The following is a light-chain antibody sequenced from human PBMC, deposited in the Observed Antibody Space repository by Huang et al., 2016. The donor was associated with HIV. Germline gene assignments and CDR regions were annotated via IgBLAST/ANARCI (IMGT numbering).Light chain of an antibody. J-gene: IGKJ3*01. CDR1: QSVSSF. CDR2: DAS. Sequence: EIVLTQSPATLSLSPGERASQSVSSFLAWYQQKPGQAPRLLIYDASNRAAGIPARVSGSGSRTDFTLTISSLEPEDFAVYYCQHRGNWARFTFGPGTKVDIK. V-gene: IGKV3-11*01. CDR3: QHRGNWARFT.